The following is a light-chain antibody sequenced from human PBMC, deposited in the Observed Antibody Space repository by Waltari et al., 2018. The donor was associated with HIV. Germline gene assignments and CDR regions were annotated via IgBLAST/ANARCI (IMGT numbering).Light chain of an antibody. V-gene: IGLV2-23*02. CDR2: AVT. Sequence: QSVLTQPASVSGSPGQSITISCAGISSDLYGNEYVSWYQQHPGRAPKLLIYAVTKRPSGVSDRFSGSKSGNTASLTISGLQPGDEANYYCCSFGSPWTLRIFGGGTKLTVL. CDR3: CSFGSPWTLRI. J-gene: IGLJ2*01. CDR1: SSDLYGNEY.